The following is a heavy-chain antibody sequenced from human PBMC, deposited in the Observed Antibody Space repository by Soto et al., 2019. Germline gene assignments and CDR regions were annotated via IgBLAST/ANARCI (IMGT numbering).Heavy chain of an antibody. D-gene: IGHD6-6*01. J-gene: IGHJ4*02. Sequence: EVQLLESGGGLVQPGGPLRLSCAASGFTFSSYAMTWVRQAPGKGLEWVSGLTGSGDSTYYADFVKGRFIISRDNSKNTLYLQMNSLRAEDTAVYYCATMGYSYTSSSNNWGQGTLVTVSS. CDR2: LTGSGDST. V-gene: IGHV3-23*01. CDR1: GFTFSSYA. CDR3: ATMGYSYTSSSNN.